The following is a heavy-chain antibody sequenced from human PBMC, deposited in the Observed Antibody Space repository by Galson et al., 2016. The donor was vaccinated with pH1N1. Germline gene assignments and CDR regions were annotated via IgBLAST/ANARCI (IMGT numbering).Heavy chain of an antibody. V-gene: IGHV3-53*01. CDR2: IYRGGTT. D-gene: IGHD1-7*01. J-gene: IGHJ3*02. CDR1: GFTVTDNY. Sequence: SLRLSCAASGFTVTDNYMYWVRRAPGKGLEWVPVIYRGGTTHYADSVKGRFSISRDNSRNTMYLQMNRLRVEDTAVYYCARERGNYPDDSFDIWGQGTPVSVSS. CDR3: ARERGNYPDDSFDI.